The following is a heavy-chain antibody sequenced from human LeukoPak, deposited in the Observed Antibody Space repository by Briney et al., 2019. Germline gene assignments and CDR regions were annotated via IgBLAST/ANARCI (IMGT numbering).Heavy chain of an antibody. Sequence: ASVKVSCKASGYTFTNYFIHWVRQAPGQGLEWMGWINPNSGGTNYAQKFQDRVTMTRDTSLSTAYMELSRLRSDDTAVYYCARDDYGDSHDTFNIWGQGTMVTASS. J-gene: IGHJ3*02. V-gene: IGHV1-2*02. D-gene: IGHD4-17*01. CDR2: INPNSGGT. CDR1: GYTFTNYF. CDR3: ARDDYGDSHDTFNI.